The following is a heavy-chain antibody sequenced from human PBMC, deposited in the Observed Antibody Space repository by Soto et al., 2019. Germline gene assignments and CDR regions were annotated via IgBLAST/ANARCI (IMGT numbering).Heavy chain of an antibody. Sequence: QVQLQESGPGLVKPSQTLSLTCTVSGGSISRGGYYWSWIRQHPGKGLEWIGYIYYSGSTYYNPSLKSRVTISVDTAKNQFSLKLSSVTAADTAVYYCARAPRMITFGGVIAHFDYWGQGTLVTVSS. J-gene: IGHJ4*02. CDR2: IYYSGST. CDR1: GGSISRGGYY. CDR3: ARAPRMITFGGVIAHFDY. V-gene: IGHV4-31*03. D-gene: IGHD3-16*02.